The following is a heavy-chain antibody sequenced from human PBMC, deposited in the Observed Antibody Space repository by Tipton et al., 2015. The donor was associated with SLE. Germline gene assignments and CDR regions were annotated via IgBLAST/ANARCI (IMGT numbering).Heavy chain of an antibody. Sequence: TLSLTCTVSGGSISSSSYYWGWIRQPPGKGLEWIGSIYYTGRTYYNPSRKSRVTISVDSSKNQFSLKLSSVTAADTAVYYCARDPYDFWSGYTSTYWYFDLCGRGTLVSVSS. CDR1: GGSISSSSYY. J-gene: IGHJ2*01. CDR3: ARDPYDFWSGYTSTYWYFDL. V-gene: IGHV4-39*07. CDR2: IYYTGRT. D-gene: IGHD3-3*01.